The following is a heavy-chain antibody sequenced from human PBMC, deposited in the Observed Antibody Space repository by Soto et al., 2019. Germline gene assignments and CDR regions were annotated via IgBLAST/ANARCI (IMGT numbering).Heavy chain of an antibody. D-gene: IGHD4-17*01. V-gene: IGHV1-69*13. CDR2: IIPIFGTA. J-gene: IGHJ5*02. CDR1: GGTFSSYA. CDR3: ARAFYDYGGNLRWFDP. Sequence: SVKVSCKASGGTFSSYAISWVRQAPGQGLEWMGGIIPIFGTANYAQKFQGRVTITADESTSTAYMELSSLRPEDTAVYYCARAFYDYGGNLRWFDPWGQGTLVTVSS.